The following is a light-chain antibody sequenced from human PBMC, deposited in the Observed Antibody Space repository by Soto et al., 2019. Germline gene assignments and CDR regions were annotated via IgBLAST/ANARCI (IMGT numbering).Light chain of an antibody. CDR1: QSISSW. CDR3: QQYNSYSYT. CDR2: KAS. J-gene: IGKJ2*01. V-gene: IGKV1-5*03. Sequence: DIQMTQSPSTLSASVGDRVTITCRASQSISSWLAWYQQKPGKAPKLLIYKASSLEIGFPSRFSGSGSGTEVTLTISSLQPDDFATYYCQQYNSYSYTFGQGTKLEIK.